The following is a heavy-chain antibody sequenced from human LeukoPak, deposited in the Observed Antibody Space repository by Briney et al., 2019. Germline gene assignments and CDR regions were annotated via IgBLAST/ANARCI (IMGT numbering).Heavy chain of an antibody. Sequence: SETLSLTCTVSGGSISSSSYYWGWIRQPPGKGLEWIGNIYYSGNTYYNPSLKSRVTMSVDTSENQFSLKLSSVTAADTAVYYCARESNCSSTSCYMWDYWGQGTLVTVSS. D-gene: IGHD2-2*01. J-gene: IGHJ4*02. CDR1: GGSISSSSYY. CDR2: IYYSGNT. V-gene: IGHV4-39*02. CDR3: ARESNCSSTSCYMWDY.